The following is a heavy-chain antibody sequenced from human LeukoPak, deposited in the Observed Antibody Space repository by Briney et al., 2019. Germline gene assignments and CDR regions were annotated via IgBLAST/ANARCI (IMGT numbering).Heavy chain of an antibody. CDR3: ARDSSSQCLEL. J-gene: IGHJ4*02. CDR1: GLTVRSSY. Sequence: GGSLRLSCGAWGLTVRSSYMIWARQAPGKGLEWVSVIYSGGSTYYADSVKGRFSISRDNSKNTLHLQMNSLRAEDTAVYYCARDSSSQCLELWGRGTLVTVSS. D-gene: IGHD6-6*01. V-gene: IGHV3-66*01. CDR2: IYSGGST.